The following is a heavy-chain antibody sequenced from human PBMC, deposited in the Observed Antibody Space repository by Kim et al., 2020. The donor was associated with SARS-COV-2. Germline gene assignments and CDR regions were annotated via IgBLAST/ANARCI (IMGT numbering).Heavy chain of an antibody. V-gene: IGHV3-13*01. CDR3: ARGIDYFDY. Sequence: GGSLRLSCAASGFTFSSYDMHWVRQATGKGLEWVSAIGTAGDKYYPGSVKGRFTISRENAKNSLYLQMNSLRAGDTAVYYCARGIDYFDYWGQGTLVTVSS. J-gene: IGHJ4*02. CDR2: IGTAGDK. CDR1: GFTFSSYD.